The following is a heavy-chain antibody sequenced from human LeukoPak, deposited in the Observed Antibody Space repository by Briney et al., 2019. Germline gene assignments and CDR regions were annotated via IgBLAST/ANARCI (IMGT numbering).Heavy chain of an antibody. D-gene: IGHD2-2*01. CDR3: ARQENIVVVPAATWFDP. CDR2: IYYSGST. J-gene: IGHJ5*02. CDR1: GGSFSGYY. V-gene: IGHV4-34*01. Sequence: SETLSLTCAVYGGSFSGYYWSWIRQPPGKGLEWIGSIYYSGSTYYNPSLKSRVTISVDTSKNQFSLKLSSVTAADTAVYYCARQENIVVVPAATWFDPWGQGTLVTVSS.